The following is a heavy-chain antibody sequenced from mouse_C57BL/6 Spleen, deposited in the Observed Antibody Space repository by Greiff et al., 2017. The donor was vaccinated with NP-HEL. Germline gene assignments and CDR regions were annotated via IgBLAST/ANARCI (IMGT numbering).Heavy chain of an antibody. J-gene: IGHJ4*01. D-gene: IGHD1-1*01. CDR2: IDTSDSYT. CDR3: TTVVAHYYAMDY. Sequence: QVQLKQSGAELVKPGASVKLSCKASGYTFTSYWMQWVKQRPGQGLEWIGEIDTSDSYTNYNQKFKGKATLTVDTSSSTAYMQLSSLTSEDSAVYYCTTVVAHYYAMDYWGQGTSVTVSS. CDR1: GYTFTSYW. V-gene: IGHV1-50*01.